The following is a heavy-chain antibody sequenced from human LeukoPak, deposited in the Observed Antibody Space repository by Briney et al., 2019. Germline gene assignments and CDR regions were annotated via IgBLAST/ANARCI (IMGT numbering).Heavy chain of an antibody. V-gene: IGHV3-30*02. D-gene: IGHD4-11*01. CDR2: IRYDGSDK. CDR3: AKGKDYHLDH. J-gene: IGHJ4*02. Sequence: GRSLRLSCAASGFTFSSYGIHWVRQAPGKGLEWVAFIRYDGSDKYYADSVKGRFTISRGNSKNTLSLQMNSLRAEDTAVYYCAKGKDYHLDHWGQGTLVTVSS. CDR1: GFTFSSYG.